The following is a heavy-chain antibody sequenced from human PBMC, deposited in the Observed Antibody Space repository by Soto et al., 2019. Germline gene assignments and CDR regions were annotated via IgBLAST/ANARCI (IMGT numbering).Heavy chain of an antibody. CDR1: VGSISSSSYY. V-gene: IGHV4-39*01. CDR2: IYYSGST. J-gene: IGHJ4*01. CDR3: ARQWGREYYYDSSGYKITYIDY. D-gene: IGHD3-22*01. Sequence: SETLALTCTVSVGSISSSSYYWGWIRQPPGKGLEWIGSIYYSGSTYYNPSLKSRVTISVDTSKNQFSLKLSSVTAADTAVYYCARQWGREYYYDSSGYKITYIDYGGHGTLGTVS.